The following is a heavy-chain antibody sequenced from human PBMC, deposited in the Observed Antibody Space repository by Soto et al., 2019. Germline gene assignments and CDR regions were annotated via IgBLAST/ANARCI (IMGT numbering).Heavy chain of an antibody. CDR2: ISSSSSTI. V-gene: IGHV3-48*01. CDR3: ARDPAYYDFWSGFPPSRINMDV. CDR1: GFTFSSYS. J-gene: IGHJ6*03. Sequence: GSLRLSCAASGFTFSSYSMNWVRQAPGKGLEWVSYISSSSSTIYYADSVKGRFTISRDNAKNSLYLQMNSLRAEDTAVYYCARDPAYYDFWSGFPPSRINMDVWGKGTTVTVSS. D-gene: IGHD3-3*01.